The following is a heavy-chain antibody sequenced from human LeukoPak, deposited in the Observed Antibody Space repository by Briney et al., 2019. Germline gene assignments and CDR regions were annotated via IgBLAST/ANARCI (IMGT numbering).Heavy chain of an antibody. CDR2: IGISGSYK. V-gene: IGHV3-21*01. CDR1: GFTFSNYA. D-gene: IGHD2-15*01. J-gene: IGHJ4*02. CDR3: AREMSRIQDLDY. Sequence: GGSLRLSCTASGFTFSNYAMNWVRQAPGKGLEWVSSIGISGSYKFYADSVKGRFAISRDNAKNSLYLQMNSLRAEDTAVYYCAREMSRIQDLDYWGQGTLVTVSS.